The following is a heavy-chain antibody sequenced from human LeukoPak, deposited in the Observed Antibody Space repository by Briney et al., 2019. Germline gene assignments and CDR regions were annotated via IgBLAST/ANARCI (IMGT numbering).Heavy chain of an antibody. J-gene: IGHJ3*02. CDR3: ARVGYSYAYDAFDI. CDR1: GGSISSSSYY. V-gene: IGHV4-39*07. Sequence: SETLSLTCTVSGGSISSSSYYWSWIRQPPGKGLEWIGEINHSGSTNYNPSLKSRVTISVDTSKNQFSLKLGSVTAADTAVYYCARVGYSYAYDAFDIWGQGTMVTVSS. D-gene: IGHD5-18*01. CDR2: INHSGST.